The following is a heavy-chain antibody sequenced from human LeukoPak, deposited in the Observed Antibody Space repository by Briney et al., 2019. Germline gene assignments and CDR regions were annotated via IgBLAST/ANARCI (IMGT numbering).Heavy chain of an antibody. V-gene: IGHV3-30*18. Sequence: PGRSLRLSCAASGFTFSSYGMHWVRQAPGKGLEWVAVISYGGSNKFYADSVKGRSTISRDNSKNTLYLQMNSLRAEDTAVYYCAKDVGMIGYCSGGSCYAIDYWGQGTLVTVSS. D-gene: IGHD2-15*01. CDR3: AKDVGMIGYCSGGSCYAIDY. CDR2: ISYGGSNK. CDR1: GFTFSSYG. J-gene: IGHJ4*02.